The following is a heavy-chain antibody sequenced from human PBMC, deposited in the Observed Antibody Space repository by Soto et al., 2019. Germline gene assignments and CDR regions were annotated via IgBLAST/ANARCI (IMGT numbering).Heavy chain of an antibody. Sequence: EVQLLESGGGLVQPGGSLRLSCAVSGFTFNSYGLSWVRQAPGKGLEWVSAISAGGGSRYYADSVKGRFTISRDNSKNTLFLQMNSLSAEDTAVYYCARRYYYDGSGPYGMDVWGQGTTVTVSS. CDR2: ISAGGGSR. CDR1: GFTFNSYG. J-gene: IGHJ6*02. V-gene: IGHV3-23*01. CDR3: ARRYYYDGSGPYGMDV. D-gene: IGHD3-22*01.